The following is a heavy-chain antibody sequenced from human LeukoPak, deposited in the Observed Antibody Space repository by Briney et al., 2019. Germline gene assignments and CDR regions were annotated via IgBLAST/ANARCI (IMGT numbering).Heavy chain of an antibody. D-gene: IGHD3-10*01. CDR3: AGITMVRGVITRDY. Sequence: SETLSLTCAVSGVSISSGGYSWSWIRQPPGKGLEWTGYIYHSGSTYYNPSLKSRVTISVDRSKNQFSLKLSSVTAADTAVYYCAGITMVRGVITRDYWGQGALVTVSS. CDR1: GVSISSGGYS. V-gene: IGHV4-30-2*01. J-gene: IGHJ4*02. CDR2: IYHSGST.